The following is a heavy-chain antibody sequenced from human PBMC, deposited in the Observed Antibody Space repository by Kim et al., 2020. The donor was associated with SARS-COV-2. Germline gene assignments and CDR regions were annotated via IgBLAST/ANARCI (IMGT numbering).Heavy chain of an antibody. Sequence: GGSLRLSCAACGFTFSGYTMSWVRQTPSKGLEWVANMNDDGSEKNYVDSVKGRFTISRDNAKNSLYLQMNSLGGEDTAVYYCARQRGYEYASMRFDYWG. CDR3: ARQRGYEYASMRFDY. D-gene: IGHD5-18*01. J-gene: IGHJ4*01. CDR1: GFTFSGYT. CDR2: MNDDGSEK. V-gene: IGHV3-7*01.